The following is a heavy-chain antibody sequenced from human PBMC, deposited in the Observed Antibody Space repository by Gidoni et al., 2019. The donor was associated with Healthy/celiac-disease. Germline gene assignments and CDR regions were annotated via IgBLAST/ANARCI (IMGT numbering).Heavy chain of an antibody. CDR2: ISGSGGST. CDR1: GFPFSRYA. Sequence: EVQLLESGGGLVQPGGSLRLSCSASGFPFSRYAMSWVRQAPGKGLEWVSAISGSGGSTYYADSVKGRFTISRDNSKNTLYLQMNSLRAEDTAVYYCAKDRRSSGWLYSGSYYYWGQGTLVTVSA. D-gene: IGHD1-26*01. J-gene: IGHJ4*02. V-gene: IGHV3-23*01. CDR3: AKDRRSSGWLYSGSYYY.